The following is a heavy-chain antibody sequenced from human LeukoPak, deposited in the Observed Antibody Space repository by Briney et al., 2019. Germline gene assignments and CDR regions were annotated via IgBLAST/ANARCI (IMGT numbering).Heavy chain of an antibody. V-gene: IGHV4-39*07. J-gene: IGHJ4*02. CDR2: MYYSGST. Sequence: SETLSLTCTVSGASISDSDYYWGWIRQPPGKGLEWIASMYYSGSTYYSPSPKSRVTISIDTSKNQFSLKLRSVTAADTAVYYCARYRGGSGYHFDYWGQGTLVTVSS. D-gene: IGHD5-12*01. CDR3: ARYRGGSGYHFDY. CDR1: GASISDSDYY.